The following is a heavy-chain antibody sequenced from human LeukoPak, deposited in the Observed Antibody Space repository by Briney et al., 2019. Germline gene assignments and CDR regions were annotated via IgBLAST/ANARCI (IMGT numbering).Heavy chain of an antibody. J-gene: IGHJ4*02. CDR1: GFIFSSQW. CDR2: VNQGGTEK. Sequence: GGSLRLSCAASGFIFSSQWMGWVRQAPGKGLEWVANVNQGGTEKFYVASVKGRFSISRDNAKNSLYLQMNSLRADDTAVYHCATGASALWHPYYFDYWGQGTLVTASS. V-gene: IGHV3-7*01. CDR3: ATGASALWHPYYFDY. D-gene: IGHD2/OR15-2a*01.